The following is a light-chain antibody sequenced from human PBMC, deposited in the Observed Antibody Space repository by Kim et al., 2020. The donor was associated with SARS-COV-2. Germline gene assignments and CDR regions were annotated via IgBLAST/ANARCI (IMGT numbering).Light chain of an antibody. CDR3: QQPQT. Sequence: PSSLSAFLGDRVTITCQANQDISTTLNWYQQKPGKAPKLLIYDASILETGVPTRFSGRGSGTYFSLTIDSVQPEDFATYFCQQPQTYGQGTKLEI. CDR2: DAS. CDR1: QDISTT. V-gene: IGKV1-33*01. J-gene: IGKJ2*01.